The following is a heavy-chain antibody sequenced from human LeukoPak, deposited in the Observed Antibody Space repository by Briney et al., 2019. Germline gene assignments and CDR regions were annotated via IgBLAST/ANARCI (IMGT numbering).Heavy chain of an antibody. V-gene: IGHV4-39*01. CDR2: INHSGST. J-gene: IGHJ4*02. CDR3: ARGLSQWLGCYFDY. CDR1: GGSISSSSYY. D-gene: IGHD6-19*01. Sequence: PSETLSLTCTVSGGSISSSSYYWSWIRQPPGKGLEWIGEINHSGSTNYNPSLKSRVTISVDTSKNQFSLKLSSVTAADTAVYYCARGLSQWLGCYFDYWGQGTLVTVSS.